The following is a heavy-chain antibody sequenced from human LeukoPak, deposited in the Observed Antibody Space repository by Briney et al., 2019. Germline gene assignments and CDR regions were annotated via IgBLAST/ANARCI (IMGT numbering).Heavy chain of an antibody. CDR2: IWYDGSNK. V-gene: IGHV3-33*01. CDR1: GFTFSSYG. J-gene: IGHJ4*02. Sequence: QPGRSLRLSCAASGFTFSSYGMHWVRQAPGKGLEWVAVIWYDGSNKYYADSVKGRFTISRDNAKNSLYLQMNSLRAEDTAVYYCARPSYYYYDSSGYPSFDYWGQGTLVTVSS. CDR3: ARPSYYYYDSSGYPSFDY. D-gene: IGHD3-22*01.